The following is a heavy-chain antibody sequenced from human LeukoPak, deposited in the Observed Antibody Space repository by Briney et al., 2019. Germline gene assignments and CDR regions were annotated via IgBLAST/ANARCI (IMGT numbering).Heavy chain of an antibody. CDR3: ARDVGETRHRFDY. V-gene: IGHV1-18*01. D-gene: IGHD3-16*01. CDR1: GYTFTSYG. J-gene: IGHJ4*02. Sequence: GASVKVSCKASGYTFTSYGISWVGQAPGQGLERMGWISAYNGNTNYAQKLQGIVTMTTDTSTSTAYMELRSLTSDHTPVYYCARDVGETRHRFDYWGQGTLVTVSS. CDR2: ISAYNGNT.